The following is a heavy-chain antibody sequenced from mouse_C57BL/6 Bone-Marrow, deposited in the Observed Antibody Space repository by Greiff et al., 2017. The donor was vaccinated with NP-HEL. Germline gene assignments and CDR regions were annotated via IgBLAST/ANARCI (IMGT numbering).Heavy chain of an antibody. CDR1: GFTFSSYA. V-gene: IGHV5-4*03. CDR2: ISDGGSYT. J-gene: IGHJ2*01. D-gene: IGHD1-1*01. CDR3: ARVEYYYAYFDY. Sequence: EVKVVESGGGLVKPGGSLKLSCAASGFTFSSYAMSWVRQTPEKRLEWVATISDGGSYTYYPDNVKGRFTISRDNAKNNLYLQMSHLKSEDTAMYYCARVEYYYAYFDYWGQGTTLTVSS.